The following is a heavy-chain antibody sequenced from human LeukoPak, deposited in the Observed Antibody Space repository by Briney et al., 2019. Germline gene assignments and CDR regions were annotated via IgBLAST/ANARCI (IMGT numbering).Heavy chain of an antibody. V-gene: IGHV1-46*01. CDR3: ARGGVLLWFGELRADYYYYYMDV. Sequence: ASVKVSCKASGYTFTSYYMHWVRQAPGQGLEWMGIINPSGGSTSHAQKFQGRATMTRDTSTSTVYMELSSLRSEDTAVYYCARGGVLLWFGELRADYYYYYMDVWGKGTTVTISS. CDR2: INPSGGST. D-gene: IGHD3-10*01. CDR1: GYTFTSYY. J-gene: IGHJ6*03.